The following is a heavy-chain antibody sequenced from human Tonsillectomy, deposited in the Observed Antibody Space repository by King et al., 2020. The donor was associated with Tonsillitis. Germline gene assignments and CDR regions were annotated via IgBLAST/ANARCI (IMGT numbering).Heavy chain of an antibody. Sequence: QLQESGPGLLKPSETLSLTCTVSGRSISSYYWSWIRQPPGKGLEWIGCIYYNGSTNYNPSLKSRVTLSVDTSKNQISLKRSSVTAADTALYYCAAQTYYDFWSGYNFDYWGQGTLVTVSS. V-gene: IGHV4-59*01. J-gene: IGHJ4*02. CDR1: GRSISSYY. D-gene: IGHD3-3*01. CDR2: IYYNGST. CDR3: AAQTYYDFWSGYNFDY.